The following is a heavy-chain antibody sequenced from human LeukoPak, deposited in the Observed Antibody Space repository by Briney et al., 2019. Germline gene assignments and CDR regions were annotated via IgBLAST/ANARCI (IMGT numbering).Heavy chain of an antibody. Sequence: ASVEVSCKASGYTFTSYGISWVRQAPGQGLEWMGWISAYNGNTNYAQKLQGRVTMTTDTSTSTAYMELRSLRSDDTAVYYCARDMMSSSWYYWYFDLWGRGTLVTVSS. CDR3: ARDMMSSSWYYWYFDL. CDR1: GYTFTSYG. V-gene: IGHV1-18*01. J-gene: IGHJ2*01. CDR2: ISAYNGNT. D-gene: IGHD6-13*01.